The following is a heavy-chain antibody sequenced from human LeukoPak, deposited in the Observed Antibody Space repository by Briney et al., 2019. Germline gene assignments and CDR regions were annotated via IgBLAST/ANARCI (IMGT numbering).Heavy chain of an antibody. J-gene: IGHJ4*02. D-gene: IGHD3-22*01. CDR1: GFTFDDYA. CDR2: ISGDGGST. CDR3: AKDIPHYYDSSGFHGDYFDY. V-gene: IGHV3-43*02. Sequence: PGGSLRLSCAASGFTFDDYAMHWVRQAPGKGLEWVSLISGDGGSTYYADSVKGRFTISRDNSKNSLYLQMNSLRTEDTALYYCAKDIPHYYDSSGFHGDYFDYWGQGTLVTVSS.